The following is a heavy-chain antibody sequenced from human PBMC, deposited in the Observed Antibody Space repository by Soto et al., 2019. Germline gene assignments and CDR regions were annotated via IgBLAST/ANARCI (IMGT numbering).Heavy chain of an antibody. D-gene: IGHD1-26*01. J-gene: IGHJ4*02. CDR3: AKEPREWELIDS. CDR1: GFTFSNYA. Sequence: GGSLRLSCAASGFTFSNYAMSWVRQTPGKGLEWVSALSDVGDNTYYADSVKGRFTISRDNSKNTLYLQMNSLRAEDTAVYYCAKEPREWELIDSWGQGTLVTVSS. CDR2: LSDVGDNT. V-gene: IGHV3-23*01.